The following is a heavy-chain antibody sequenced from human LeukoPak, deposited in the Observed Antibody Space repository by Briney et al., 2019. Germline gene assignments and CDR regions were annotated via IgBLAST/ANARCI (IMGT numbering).Heavy chain of an antibody. CDR3: ARTDCGGDCYSSRGWFDP. D-gene: IGHD2-21*02. Sequence: GASVKVSCKASGYTFTSYGISWVRQAPGQGREWRGWISAYNGNTNYEQKLQGRVTMTTDTSTSTAYMELRSLGSDDTAVYYCARTDCGGDCYSSRGWFDPWGQGTLVTVSS. CDR2: ISAYNGNT. J-gene: IGHJ5*02. V-gene: IGHV1-18*01. CDR1: GYTFTSYG.